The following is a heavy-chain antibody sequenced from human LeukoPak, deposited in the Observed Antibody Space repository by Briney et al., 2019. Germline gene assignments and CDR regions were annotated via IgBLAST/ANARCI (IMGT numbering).Heavy chain of an antibody. CDR2: ISAYNGNT. Sequence: ASVKVSCKASGYTFTSYGISWVRQAPGQGLEWMGWISAYNGNTNYAQKFQGRVTMTRDTSISTAYMELSRLRSDDTAVYYCARDDGSGSYYNIPQVDYWGQGTLVTVSS. CDR3: ARDDGSGSYYNIPQVDY. D-gene: IGHD3-10*01. V-gene: IGHV1-18*01. J-gene: IGHJ4*02. CDR1: GYTFTSYG.